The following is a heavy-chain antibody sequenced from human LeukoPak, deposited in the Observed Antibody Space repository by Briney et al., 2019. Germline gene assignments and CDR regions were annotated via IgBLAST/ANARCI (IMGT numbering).Heavy chain of an antibody. CDR2: IIPILGIA. CDR1: GGTFSSYA. V-gene: IGHV1-69*04. Sequence: GASVKVSCKASGGTFSSYAISWVRQASGQGLEWMGRIIPILGIANYAQKFQGRVTITADKSTSTAYMELSSLRSEDTAVYYCARGGDYGDYFDYWGQGTLVTVSS. D-gene: IGHD3-16*01. J-gene: IGHJ4*02. CDR3: ARGGDYGDYFDY.